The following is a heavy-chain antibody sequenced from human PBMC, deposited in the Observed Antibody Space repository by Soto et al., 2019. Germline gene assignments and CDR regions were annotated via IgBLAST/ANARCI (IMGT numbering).Heavy chain of an antibody. Sequence: SETLSLTCAVYGGSFSGYYWSWIRQPPGKGLEWIGEINHSGSTNYNPSLKSRVTISVDTSKNQFSLKLSSVTAADTAVYYCARGTPRTGGAIRWGQGTLVTVSS. CDR1: GGSFSGYY. CDR2: INHSGST. J-gene: IGHJ4*02. V-gene: IGHV4-34*01. CDR3: ARGTPRTGGAIR. D-gene: IGHD3-16*02.